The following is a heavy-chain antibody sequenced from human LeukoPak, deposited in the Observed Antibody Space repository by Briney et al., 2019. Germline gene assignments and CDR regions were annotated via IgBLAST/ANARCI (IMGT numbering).Heavy chain of an antibody. Sequence: SETLSLTCTVSGGSISSYYWSWIRQPPGKGLEWIGYIYYSGSTNYNPSFKSRVTISVDTSKNQFSLKLSSVTAADTAVYYCARSELLWFGGVNSGFDYWGQGTLVTVSS. CDR2: IYYSGST. CDR1: GGSISSYY. D-gene: IGHD3-10*01. CDR3: ARSELLWFGGVNSGFDY. V-gene: IGHV4-59*01. J-gene: IGHJ4*02.